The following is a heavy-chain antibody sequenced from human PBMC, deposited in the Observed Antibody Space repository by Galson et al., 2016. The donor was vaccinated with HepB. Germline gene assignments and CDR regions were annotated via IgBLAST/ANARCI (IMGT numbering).Heavy chain of an antibody. V-gene: IGHV4-34*01. J-gene: IGHJ4*02. CDR1: GASFSGYY. Sequence: ETLSLTCVVYGASFSGYYWSWIRQPPGKGLAWIGAINHSGSTNYNPSLKSRVTISVDASKNHFFLKVSSVTAADTAVYYCAREMHVAAAAAFDFWGRGTLVTVSS. D-gene: IGHD6-13*01. CDR3: AREMHVAAAAAFDF. CDR2: INHSGST.